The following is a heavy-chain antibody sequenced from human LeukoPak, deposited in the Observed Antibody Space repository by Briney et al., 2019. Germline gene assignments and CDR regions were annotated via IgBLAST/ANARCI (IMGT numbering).Heavy chain of an antibody. Sequence: GGSLRLSCAATGFTFTKHWMSWVRQTIGKGLECVAKIREDGNEKHYVDSVKGRFTISRDNAKNSLFLQMNNLRVDDTAVYYCARDDYGSGSYWMPGQKRNWFDPWGQGTLVTVSS. CDR2: IREDGNEK. D-gene: IGHD3-10*01. CDR3: ARDDYGSGSYWMPGQKRNWFDP. J-gene: IGHJ5*02. CDR1: GFTFTKHW. V-gene: IGHV3-7*01.